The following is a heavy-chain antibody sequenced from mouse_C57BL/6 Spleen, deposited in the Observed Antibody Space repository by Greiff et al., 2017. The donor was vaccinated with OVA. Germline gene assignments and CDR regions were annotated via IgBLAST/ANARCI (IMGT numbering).Heavy chain of an antibody. CDR2: IYPGDGDT. CDR1: GYAFSSYW. CDR3: ARGDLLLPPMDY. J-gene: IGHJ4*01. Sequence: QVQLQQSGAELVKPGASVKISCKASGYAFSSYWLNWVKQRPGKGLEWIGQIYPGDGDTNYNGKFKGKATLTADKSSSTAYMQLSSLTSEDSAVYFCARGDLLLPPMDYWGQGTSVTVSS. D-gene: IGHD1-1*01. V-gene: IGHV1-80*01.